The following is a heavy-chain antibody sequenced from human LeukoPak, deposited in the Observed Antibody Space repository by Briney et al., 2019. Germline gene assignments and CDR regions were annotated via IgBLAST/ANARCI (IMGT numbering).Heavy chain of an antibody. V-gene: IGHV4-4*07. Sequence: PSETLSLTCTVSGGSISSYYWSWIRQPAGKGLEWIGRIYTSGSTNYNPSLKSRVTMSVDTSKNQFSLKLSSVTAADTALYYCARDPYSYGKPFLFDYWGQGTLVTVSS. D-gene: IGHD5-18*01. CDR1: GGSISSYY. J-gene: IGHJ4*02. CDR3: ARDPYSYGKPFLFDY. CDR2: IYTSGST.